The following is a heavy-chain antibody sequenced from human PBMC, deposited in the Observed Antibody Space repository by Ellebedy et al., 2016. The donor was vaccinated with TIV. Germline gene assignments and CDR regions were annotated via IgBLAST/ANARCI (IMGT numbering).Heavy chain of an antibody. Sequence: GESLKISXAASGFTFSSYGMHWVRQAPGKGLEWVAVIWYDGNNKYYADSVKGRFTISRDDSKNTVYLQMNSLRADDTAVYYCARDGAPYLGSGSYIYYFDYWGQGTLVTVSS. D-gene: IGHD3-10*01. CDR1: GFTFSSYG. CDR2: IWYDGNNK. CDR3: ARDGAPYLGSGSYIYYFDY. V-gene: IGHV3-33*01. J-gene: IGHJ4*02.